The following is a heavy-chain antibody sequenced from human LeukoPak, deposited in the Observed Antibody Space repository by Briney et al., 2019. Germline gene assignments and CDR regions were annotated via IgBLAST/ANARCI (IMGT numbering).Heavy chain of an antibody. D-gene: IGHD4-11*01. J-gene: IGHJ5*02. V-gene: IGHV3-23*01. CDR2: ISGSGGST. Sequence: PGGSLRLSCAASGFTFSSYAMSWVRQAPGKGLEWVSAISGSGGSTYYADSVKGRFTISRDSSKNTLYPQMNSLRAEDTAVYYCAKDQTGSNPNNWFDPWGQGTLVAVSS. CDR3: AKDQTGSNPNNWFDP. CDR1: GFTFSSYA.